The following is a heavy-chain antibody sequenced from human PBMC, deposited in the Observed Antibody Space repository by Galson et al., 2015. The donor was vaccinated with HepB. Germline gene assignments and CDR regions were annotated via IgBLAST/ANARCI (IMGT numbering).Heavy chain of an antibody. CDR3: AKGALKDIVVVVAATHFDY. V-gene: IGHV3-30*18. CDR1: GFTFSSYG. Sequence: SLRLSCAASGFTFSSYGMHWVRQAPGKGLEWVAVISYDGSNKYYADSVKGRFTISRDNSKNTLYLQMNSLRAEDTAVYYCAKGALKDIVVVVAATHFDYWGQGTLVTVSS. D-gene: IGHD2-15*01. J-gene: IGHJ4*02. CDR2: ISYDGSNK.